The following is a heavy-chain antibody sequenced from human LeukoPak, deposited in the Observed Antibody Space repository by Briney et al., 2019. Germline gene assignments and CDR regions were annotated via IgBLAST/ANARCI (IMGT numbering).Heavy chain of an antibody. J-gene: IGHJ4*02. V-gene: IGHV3-23*01. CDR1: GFTFSSYA. Sequence: GGSLRLSCAASGFTFSSYAMSWVRQAPGKGLEWVSGISGSGDNTYYADSVKGRFTISRDNSKNTLYVQVNSLGTEDTAAYYCAKAIAATGRWWIFDYWGQGTLVTVSS. D-gene: IGHD6-13*01. CDR3: AKAIAATGRWWIFDY. CDR2: ISGSGDNT.